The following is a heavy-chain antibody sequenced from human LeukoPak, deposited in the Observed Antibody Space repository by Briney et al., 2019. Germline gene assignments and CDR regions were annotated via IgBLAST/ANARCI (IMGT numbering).Heavy chain of an antibody. D-gene: IGHD6-19*01. V-gene: IGHV3-21*01. CDR3: AKEAVAGTPVDY. CDR2: ISSSTTYI. Sequence: GGSMSLSCAASGFSFSRYSLSWVRQAPGKGLEWISLISSSTTYIYYADSVKGRFTISRDNAKNSVFLQMTSLRAEDTAVYYCAKEAVAGTPVDYWGQGTLVSVSS. J-gene: IGHJ4*02. CDR1: GFSFSRYS.